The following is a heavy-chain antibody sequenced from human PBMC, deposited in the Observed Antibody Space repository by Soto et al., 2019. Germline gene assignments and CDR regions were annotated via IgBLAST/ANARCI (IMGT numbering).Heavy chain of an antibody. D-gene: IGHD5-18*01. J-gene: IGHJ3*02. CDR1: GGTFSSYT. CDR3: ARSHVDSIMGDAFDI. Sequence: QVQLVQSGAEVKKPGSSVKVSCKASGGTFSSYTITWVRQAPGQGLEWMGRIIPILGIANYAQKFQGRVTITADKSTSTAYMELSSLRSEDTAVYYCARSHVDSIMGDAFDIWGQGTMVTVSS. V-gene: IGHV1-69*02. CDR2: IIPILGIA.